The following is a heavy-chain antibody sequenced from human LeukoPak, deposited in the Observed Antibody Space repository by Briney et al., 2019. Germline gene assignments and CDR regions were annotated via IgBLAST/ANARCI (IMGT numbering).Heavy chain of an antibody. Sequence: SETLSLTCTVSGDSISSDYWSWIRQPPGKGLEWIGYIYSFGNTDYKPSLMRRVTISLDTSKKQLSLNLTSVTAADTAVYYCAGRGQRYFRDWGQGTLVTVSS. J-gene: IGHJ1*01. V-gene: IGHV4-4*08. CDR3: AGRGQRYFRD. CDR2: IYSFGNT. CDR1: GDSISSDY.